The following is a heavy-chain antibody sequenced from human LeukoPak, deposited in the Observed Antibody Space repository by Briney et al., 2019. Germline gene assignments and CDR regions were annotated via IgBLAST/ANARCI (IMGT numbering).Heavy chain of an antibody. CDR2: IWYDGGNK. CDR3: AKEVEMATISSLFDY. V-gene: IGHV3-33*06. D-gene: IGHD5-24*01. Sequence: GGSLRLSCAASGFTFSSYGMHWVRQAPGKGLEWVAVIWYDGGNKYYADSVKGRFTISRDNSKNTLYLQMNSLRAEDTAVYYCAKEVEMATISSLFDYWGQGTLVTVSS. J-gene: IGHJ4*02. CDR1: GFTFSSYG.